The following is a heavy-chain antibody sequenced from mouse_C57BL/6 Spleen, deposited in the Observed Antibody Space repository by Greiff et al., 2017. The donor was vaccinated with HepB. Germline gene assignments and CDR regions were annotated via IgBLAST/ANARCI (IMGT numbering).Heavy chain of an antibody. J-gene: IGHJ1*03. CDR3: ARDGDDYNWYFDV. Sequence: EVQLVESGPGLVKPSQTVFLTCTVTGISITTGNYRWSWIRQFPGNKLEWIGYIYYSGTITYNPSLTSRTTITRDTPKNQFVLAMNSLTAEDTATYYCARDGDDYNWYFDVWGTGTTVTVSS. V-gene: IGHV3-5*01. CDR1: GISITTGNYR. CDR2: IYYSGTI. D-gene: IGHD2-4*01.